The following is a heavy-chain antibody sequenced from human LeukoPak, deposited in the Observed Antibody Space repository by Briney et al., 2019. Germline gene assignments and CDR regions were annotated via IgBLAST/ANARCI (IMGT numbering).Heavy chain of an antibody. V-gene: IGHV4-39*07. D-gene: IGHD2-2*01. Sequence: SQTLSLTCTVSGGSISSGSYYWSWIRQPPGKGLEWIGEINHSGSTNYNPSLKSRVTISVDTSKNQFSLKLSSVTAADAAVYYCARAPPLSSTSGGQFDYWGQGTLVTVSS. CDR2: INHSGST. CDR1: GGSISSGSYY. J-gene: IGHJ4*02. CDR3: ARAPPLSSTSGGQFDY.